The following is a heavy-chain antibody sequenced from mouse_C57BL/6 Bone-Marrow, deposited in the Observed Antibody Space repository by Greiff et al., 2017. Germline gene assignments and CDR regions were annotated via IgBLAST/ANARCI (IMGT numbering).Heavy chain of an antibody. CDR3: TRIYYGNYPWFAY. D-gene: IGHD2-1*01. Sequence: EVKVVESGGGLVQPGGSMKLSCAASGFTFSDAWMDWVRQSPEKGLEWVAEIRNKANNHATYYAESVKGRFTISRDDSKSSVYLQMNSLRAEDTGIYYCTRIYYGNYPWFAYWGQGTLVTVSA. CDR2: IRNKANNHAT. CDR1: GFTFSDAW. J-gene: IGHJ3*01. V-gene: IGHV6-6*01.